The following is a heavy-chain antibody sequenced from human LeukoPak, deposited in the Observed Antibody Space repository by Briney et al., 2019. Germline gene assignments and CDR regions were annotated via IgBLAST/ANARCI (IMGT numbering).Heavy chain of an antibody. J-gene: IGHJ4*02. CDR1: GFTFSGYW. Sequence: GGSLRLSCAASGFTFSGYWMSWVRQAPGKGLEWVANIKEDGSEKHYVDSVEGRFTISIDNASNSLYLQMSSLRVEDTAMYYCARHRGGRDESTAYRPFDCWGQGNLVTVSP. D-gene: IGHD5-24*01. CDR3: ARHRGGRDESTAYRPFDC. V-gene: IGHV3-7*01. CDR2: IKEDGSEK.